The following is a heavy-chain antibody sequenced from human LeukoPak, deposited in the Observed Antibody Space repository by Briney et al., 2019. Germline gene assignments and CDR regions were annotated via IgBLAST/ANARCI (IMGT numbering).Heavy chain of an antibody. CDR2: ISYDGSNK. CDR1: GFTFSSYA. CDR3: ARDLGAAAAPWVFGY. J-gene: IGHJ4*02. V-gene: IGHV3-30-3*01. D-gene: IGHD6-13*01. Sequence: LSGGSLRLSCAASGFTFSSYAMHWVRQAPGKGLEWVAVISYDGSNKYYADSVKGRFTISRDNAKNSLYLQMNSLRAEDTAVYYCARDLGAAAAPWVFGYWGQGTLVTVSS.